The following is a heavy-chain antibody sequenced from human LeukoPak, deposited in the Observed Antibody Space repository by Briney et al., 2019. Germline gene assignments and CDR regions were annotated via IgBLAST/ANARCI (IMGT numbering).Heavy chain of an antibody. J-gene: IGHJ4*02. V-gene: IGHV3-23*01. D-gene: IGHD6-19*01. CDR1: GFTFSTYF. CDR3: TKDVVPDSGWGLDY. CDR2: IYPNGGST. Sequence: GGSLRLSCAASGFTFSTYFMTWARQGPGKGLGWVSIIYPNGGSTFYADSVKGRFTISRDNSKNTLYLQMSSLRTEDTAIYYCTKDVVPDSGWGLDYWGQGTLVTVSS.